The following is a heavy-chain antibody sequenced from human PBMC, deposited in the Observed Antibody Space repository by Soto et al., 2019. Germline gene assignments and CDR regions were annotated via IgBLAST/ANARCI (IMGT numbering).Heavy chain of an antibody. D-gene: IGHD1-26*01. CDR3: ASLNNWSSGDGRIDV. V-gene: IGHV1-69*01. CDR1: VGTFNTYT. Sequence: QVQLVQSGAEVKKPGSSVKVSCKASVGTFNTYTISWVRQVPGQGLECMGGIMPLYAKPTYAQPFLGRLTIAADEHTSTVYMELSSLRSEDTALYYCASLNNWSSGDGRIDVWGRGTAVSVSS. J-gene: IGHJ6*02. CDR2: IMPLYAKP.